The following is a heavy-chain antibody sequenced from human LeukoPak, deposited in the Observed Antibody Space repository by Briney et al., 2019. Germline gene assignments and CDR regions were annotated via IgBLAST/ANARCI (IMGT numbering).Heavy chain of an antibody. V-gene: IGHV3-48*03. Sequence: GGSLRLSCAVSGLTFSNFKMNWARQAPGKGLEWVSYISGSGRSTFYADSVKGRFTISRDNAKNLLYLQMSSLRVEDTAVYYCASWAGNAQSDSWTGPFDYWGQGTLVTVSS. CDR1: GLTFSNFK. CDR3: ASWAGNAQSDSWTGPFDY. D-gene: IGHD3/OR15-3a*01. CDR2: ISGSGRST. J-gene: IGHJ4*02.